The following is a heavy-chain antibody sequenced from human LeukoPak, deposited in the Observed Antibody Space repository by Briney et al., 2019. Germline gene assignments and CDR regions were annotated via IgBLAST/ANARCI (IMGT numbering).Heavy chain of an antibody. CDR1: GGSISTYY. J-gene: IGHJ4*02. CDR2: ISYSGNT. CDR3: AADYGDPDTLDY. V-gene: IGHV4-59*01. D-gene: IGHD4/OR15-4a*01. Sequence: SETLSLTCTVSGGSISTYYWSWLRQPPGKGLEWIGYISYSGNTNYNPSLKSRVSLSVDTSKTQFSLRLSSVTAADTAVCYCAADYGDPDTLDYWGQGTHVTVSS.